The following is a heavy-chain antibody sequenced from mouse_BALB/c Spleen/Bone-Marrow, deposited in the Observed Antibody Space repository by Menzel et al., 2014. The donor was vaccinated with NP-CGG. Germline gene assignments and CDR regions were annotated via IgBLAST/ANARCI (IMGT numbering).Heavy chain of an antibody. D-gene: IGHD1-3*01. V-gene: IGHV5-6-3*01. CDR2: INSNGGST. J-gene: IGHJ4*01. Sequence: EVHLVESGGGLVQPGGSLKLSCAASGFTFSSYGMSWVRQTPDKRLELVATINSNGGSTYYPDSVKGRFTISRDNAKNTLYLQMSSLKSEDTAMYYCARKVRKYYAMDYWGQGTSVTVSS. CDR1: GFTFSSYG. CDR3: ARKVRKYYAMDY.